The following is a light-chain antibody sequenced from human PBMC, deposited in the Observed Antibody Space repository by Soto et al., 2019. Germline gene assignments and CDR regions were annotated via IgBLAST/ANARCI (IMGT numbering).Light chain of an antibody. CDR1: QSFSSYY. V-gene: IGKV3-20*01. CDR2: GAS. J-gene: IGKJ4*01. CDR3: KRYGRSET. Sequence: TRWSGRVSVCPGDRVTLVGRASQSFSSYYLAWYQQKPGQAPRLLIYGASSRAPGTPDRFSGSGSETDFSLTISRLAPEDSAVYFCKRYGRSETLGGGTKVDIK.